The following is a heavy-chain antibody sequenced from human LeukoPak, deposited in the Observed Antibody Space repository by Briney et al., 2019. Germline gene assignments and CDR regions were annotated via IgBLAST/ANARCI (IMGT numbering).Heavy chain of an antibody. CDR1: GDSISSYY. J-gene: IGHJ4*02. D-gene: IGHD3-10*01. Sequence: SETLSLTCTVSGDSISSYYWSWIRQPPGKGLEWIGYIYYSGSTNYNPSLKSRVTISVDTSKNQFSLKLSSVTAADTAVYYCAANEYGSGSYLDYWGQGTLVTVSS. CDR3: AANEYGSGSYLDY. CDR2: IYYSGST. V-gene: IGHV4-59*08.